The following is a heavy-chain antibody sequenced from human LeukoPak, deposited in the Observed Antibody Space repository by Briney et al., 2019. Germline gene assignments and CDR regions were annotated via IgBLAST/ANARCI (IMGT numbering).Heavy chain of an antibody. D-gene: IGHD2-15*01. CDR2: IWFDGSDK. CDR3: ARYRAAPNYFDF. V-gene: IGHV3-33*01. J-gene: IGHJ4*02. Sequence: GGSLRLSGAASGLAFSNYGMHWVRQAPGKGLEWVAVIWFDGSDKYYADSVKGRFTISRDNSKNTLYLQMNSLRAEDTAVYYCARYRAAPNYFDFWGQGTLVTVSS. CDR1: GLAFSNYG.